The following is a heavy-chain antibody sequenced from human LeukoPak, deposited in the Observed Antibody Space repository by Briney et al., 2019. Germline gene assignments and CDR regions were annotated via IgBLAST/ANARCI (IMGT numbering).Heavy chain of an antibody. J-gene: IGHJ4*02. D-gene: IGHD6-25*01. CDR2: INPNSGGT. CDR1: GYTFTGYY. V-gene: IGHV1-2*02. Sequence: ASVKVSRKASGYTFTGYYMHWVRQAPGQGLEWMGWINPNSGGTNYAQKFQGRVTMTRDTSISTAYMELSRLRSDDTAVYYCVTLLSNAAFDYWGQGTLVTVSS. CDR3: VTLLSNAAFDY.